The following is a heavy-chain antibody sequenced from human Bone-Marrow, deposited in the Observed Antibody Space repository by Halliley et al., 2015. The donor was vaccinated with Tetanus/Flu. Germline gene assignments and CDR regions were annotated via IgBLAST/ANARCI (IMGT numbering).Heavy chain of an antibody. CDR3: ARTVYYDISGYYRFDY. CDR2: IVGSGTTI. J-gene: IGHJ4*02. D-gene: IGHD3-22*01. Sequence: SLRLSCAASGFTFSSYDMNWVRQAPGKGLEWVSYIVGSGTTIYYADSVKGRFTISRDNAKNSLYLQMNSLRAEDTAVYYCARTVYYDISGYYRFDYWGQGTLVTVSS. CDR1: GFTFSSYD. V-gene: IGHV3-48*03.